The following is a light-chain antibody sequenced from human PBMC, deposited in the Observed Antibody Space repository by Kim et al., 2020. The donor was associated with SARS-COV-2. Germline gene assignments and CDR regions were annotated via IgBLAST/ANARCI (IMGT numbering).Light chain of an antibody. CDR3: MQLRDFPRT. J-gene: IGKJ2*01. CDR1: RNLQHENGKTY. Sequence: SSRNLQHENGKTYLSWLHQRPGQSPRLLLFQISHRLSGVPDRFIGTGAGTDFTLNITTVEADDVGTYHCMQLRDFPRTFGPGTKLEI. CDR2: QIS. V-gene: IGKV2-24*01.